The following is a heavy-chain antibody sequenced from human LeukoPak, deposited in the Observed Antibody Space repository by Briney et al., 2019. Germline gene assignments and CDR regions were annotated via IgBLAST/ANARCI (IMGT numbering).Heavy chain of an antibody. J-gene: IGHJ4*02. V-gene: IGHV3-74*01. CDR2: INSDGSSI. D-gene: IGHD2-15*01. CDR3: ARDLRGGNFDY. CDR1: VFTYSTYW. Sequence: GGSLTLSCAASVFTYSTYWMHWVRQPPGRGLVWVSLINSDGSSIRYGDSVTGRFTISRHSSKNNLYLQMKSLRAEDTAVYYCARDLRGGNFDYWGEGALVTVSS.